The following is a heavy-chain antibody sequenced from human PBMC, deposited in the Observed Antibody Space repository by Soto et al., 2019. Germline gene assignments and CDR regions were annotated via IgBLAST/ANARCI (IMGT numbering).Heavy chain of an antibody. J-gene: IGHJ4*02. D-gene: IGHD1-1*01. Sequence: QVQLVQSGAEVKKPGSSVKVSCKASGGTFSSYTISWVRQAPGQGLEWMGRIIPILGIANYAQKFQGRVTITADKSTSTAYMELSSLRSEDTVVYYCARVPAARTLYFDYWGQGTLVTVSS. CDR3: ARVPAARTLYFDY. CDR1: GGTFSSYT. V-gene: IGHV1-69*02. CDR2: IIPILGIA.